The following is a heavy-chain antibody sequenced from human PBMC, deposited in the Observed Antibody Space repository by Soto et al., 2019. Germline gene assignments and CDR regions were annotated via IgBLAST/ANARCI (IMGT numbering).Heavy chain of an antibody. D-gene: IGHD4-17*01. V-gene: IGHV3-74*01. J-gene: IGHJ4*02. CDR1: GFTVSSYL. CDR2: INSDGSST. CDR3: ARVNYGDYGGVYDY. Sequence: PGGSLRLSCAASGFTVSSYLMHWVRQAPGKGLVWVSRINSDGSSTSFADSVKGRFTISRDNAKNTLYLQMNNLRAEDTAVYYCARVNYGDYGGVYDYWGQGTLVTVSS.